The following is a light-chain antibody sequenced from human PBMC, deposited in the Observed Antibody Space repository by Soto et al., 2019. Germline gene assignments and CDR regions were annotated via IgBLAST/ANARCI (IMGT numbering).Light chain of an antibody. Sequence: EVVMTQSPATLSVSPGECVTLSCRANQGIGDTLAWYQHKPGQTPRLLIYDTSTRATGVPARFSGSGSGTEFTLTINSLQPDDFATYYCQHYNSYSEAFGQGTKVDIK. V-gene: IGKV3-15*01. CDR3: QHYNSYSEA. J-gene: IGKJ1*01. CDR2: DTS. CDR1: QGIGDT.